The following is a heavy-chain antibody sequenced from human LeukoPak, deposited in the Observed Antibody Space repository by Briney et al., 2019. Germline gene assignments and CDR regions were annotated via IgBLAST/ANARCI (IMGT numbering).Heavy chain of an antibody. CDR3: ARQGDGGRAFDY. CDR2: IYYRGST. V-gene: IGHV4-39*01. Sequence: PSETLSLTCTASGGSITSSSYYWGWIRQPPRKGLEWIGTIYYRGSTYYNPSLKSRVSISVDTSKNQFSLRLTSVTATDTAAYYCARQGDGGRAFDYWGQGILVTVSS. D-gene: IGHD4-23*01. CDR1: GGSITSSSYY. J-gene: IGHJ4*02.